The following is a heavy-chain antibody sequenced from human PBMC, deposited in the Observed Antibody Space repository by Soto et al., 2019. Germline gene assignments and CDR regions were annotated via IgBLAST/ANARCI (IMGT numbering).Heavy chain of an antibody. CDR1: GFTFSNYG. J-gene: IGHJ4*02. CDR2: IWYDGSNK. D-gene: IGHD3-16*01. Sequence: QVQLVESGGGVVQPGRSLRLSCTTSGFTFSNYGFHWARQAPGKGLEWVAVIWYDGSNKYYTESVKGRFTISRDDSKNTVYLQMNSLRAEDTAVYYCAKDLGKFQRGGSYFDYWGQGTLVTVSS. V-gene: IGHV3-33*06. CDR3: AKDLGKFQRGGSYFDY.